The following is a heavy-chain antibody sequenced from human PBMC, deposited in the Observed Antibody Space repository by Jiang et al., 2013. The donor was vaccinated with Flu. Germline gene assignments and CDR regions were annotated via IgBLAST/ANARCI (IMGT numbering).Heavy chain of an antibody. D-gene: IGHD3-10*01. CDR3: ARGVGSGSYGNWFDP. V-gene: IGHV1-46*01. CDR1: GYTFISYY. J-gene: IGHJ5*02. CDR2: INPSGGST. Sequence: SGAEVKKPGASVKVSCKASGYTFISYYMHWVRQAPGQGLEWMGIINPSGGSTSYAQKFQGRVTMTRDTSTSTVYMELSSLRSEDTAVYYCARGVGSGSYGNWFDPWGQGTLVTVSS.